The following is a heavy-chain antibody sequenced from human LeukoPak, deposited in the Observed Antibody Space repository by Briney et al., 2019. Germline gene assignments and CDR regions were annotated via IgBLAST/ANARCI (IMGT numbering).Heavy chain of an antibody. D-gene: IGHD6-19*01. CDR3: ARAGGYSSGSTLGY. V-gene: IGHV4-59*12. CDR2: IYYSGST. J-gene: IGHJ4*02. Sequence: SETLSLTCTVSGGSISSYYWSWIRQPPGKGLEWIGYIYYSGSTNYNPSLKSRVTISVDTSKNQFSLKLSSVTAADTAVYYCARAGGYSSGSTLGYWGQGTLVTVSS. CDR1: GGSISSYY.